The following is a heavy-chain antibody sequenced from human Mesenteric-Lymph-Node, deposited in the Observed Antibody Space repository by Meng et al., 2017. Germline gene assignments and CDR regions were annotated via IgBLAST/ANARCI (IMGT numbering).Heavy chain of an antibody. Sequence: LRLSCTVSGGSISSGGYYWSWIRQHPGKGLEWIGYIYYSGSTYYNPSLKSRVTISVDTSKNQFSLKLSSVTAADTAVYYCARGNIVVVPAASPYYFDYWGQGTLVTVAS. V-gene: IGHV4-31*03. CDR2: IYYSGST. CDR1: GGSISSGGYY. D-gene: IGHD2-2*01. CDR3: ARGNIVVVPAASPYYFDY. J-gene: IGHJ4*02.